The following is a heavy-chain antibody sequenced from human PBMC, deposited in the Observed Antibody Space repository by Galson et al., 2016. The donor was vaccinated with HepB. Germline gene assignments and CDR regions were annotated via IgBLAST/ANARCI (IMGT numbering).Heavy chain of an antibody. Sequence: SLKLSCAASGFTFSSYWVHWVRQSPEQGLVWVSHINRDVGATAYPASVKGRVTIPGDHAKKTLYLQMNSLRVENTAVYYCARDPLLWGHWFDPWGQGTLVTVSS. V-gene: IGHV3-74*01. J-gene: IGHJ5*02. D-gene: IGHD3-10*01. CDR1: GFTFSSYW. CDR2: INRDVGAT. CDR3: ARDPLLWGHWFDP.